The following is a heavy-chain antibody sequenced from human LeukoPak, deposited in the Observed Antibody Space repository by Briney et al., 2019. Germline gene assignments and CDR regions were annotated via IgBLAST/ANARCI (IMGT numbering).Heavy chain of an antibody. V-gene: IGHV3-7*03. J-gene: IGHJ4*02. CDR3: ARDGYSSSWFEDY. CDR2: IRQDGSEQ. D-gene: IGHD6-13*01. Sequence: GGSLRLSCAASGFTFSSYAMSWVRQTPGKGLEWVANIRQDGSEQYYVDSVKGRFTISRDNAKNSLYLQMISLRAEDTAVYYCARDGYSSSWFEDYWGQGTLVTVSS. CDR1: GFTFSSYA.